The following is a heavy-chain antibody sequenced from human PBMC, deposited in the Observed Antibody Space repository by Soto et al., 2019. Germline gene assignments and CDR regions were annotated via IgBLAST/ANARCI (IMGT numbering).Heavy chain of an antibody. CDR2: IKEDGSEI. D-gene: IGHD3-3*01. Sequence: GGSLRLSCAVSGFNVMSYWMSWVRQAPGKGLEWGASIKEDGSEIYYLHSVRGRFSISRESAGNALHLTMNYLSAEDTGVYFCARDIDFDYVNWGQGTLVTVSS. CDR3: ARDIDFDYVN. J-gene: IGHJ4*02. V-gene: IGHV3-7*01. CDR1: GFNVMSYW.